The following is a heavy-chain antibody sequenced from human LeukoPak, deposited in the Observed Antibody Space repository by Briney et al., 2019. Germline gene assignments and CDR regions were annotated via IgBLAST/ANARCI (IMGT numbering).Heavy chain of an antibody. J-gene: IGHJ5*02. CDR3: ARDPGGIAARLLKFDP. CDR1: GESFSGFY. V-gene: IGHV4-34*01. Sequence: PSETLSLTCAVYGESFSGFYWSWIRQPPGKGLEWIGEINHSGSTNFNPPLKSRVTISVDTSKNHFSLKLSSVTAADTAVYYCARDPGGIAARLLKFDPWGQGTLVTVSS. D-gene: IGHD6-6*01. CDR2: INHSGST.